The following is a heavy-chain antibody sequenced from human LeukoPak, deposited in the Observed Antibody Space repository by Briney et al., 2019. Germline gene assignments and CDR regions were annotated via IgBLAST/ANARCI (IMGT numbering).Heavy chain of an antibody. Sequence: GRSLRLSCAASGFTFSSYGMHWARQAPGKGLEWVAVISYDGSNKYYADSVKGRFTISRDNSKNTLYLQMNSLRAEDTAVYYCAKEGVVVAAGFYFDYWGQGTLVTVSS. V-gene: IGHV3-30*18. CDR1: GFTFSSYG. CDR3: AKEGVVVAAGFYFDY. D-gene: IGHD2-15*01. CDR2: ISYDGSNK. J-gene: IGHJ4*02.